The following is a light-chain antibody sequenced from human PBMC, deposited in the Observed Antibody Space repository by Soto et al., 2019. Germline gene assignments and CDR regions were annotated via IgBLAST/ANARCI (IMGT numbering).Light chain of an antibody. J-gene: IGKJ1*01. CDR2: LAS. CDR3: LKYLTIPRT. CDR1: QSVLYSSNNKNY. Sequence: DVVMTQSPESLAVSLGERATINCKSSQSVLYSSNNKNYLGWYQQKPGQPPILLISLASSRESGVPDRFSGSGSGTDFTLTIRNLPAEDVATYYCLKYLTIPRTFVQGTKVEVK. V-gene: IGKV4-1*01.